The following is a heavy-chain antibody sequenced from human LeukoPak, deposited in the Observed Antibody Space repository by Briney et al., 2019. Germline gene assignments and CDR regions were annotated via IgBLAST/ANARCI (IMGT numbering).Heavy chain of an antibody. CDR3: ARDLNEDYYGSGKWWFDP. J-gene: IGHJ5*02. Sequence: SETLPLTCTVSGGSISSSSYYWSWIRQPPGKGLEWIGYIYYSGSTNYNPSLKSRVTISVDTSKNQFSLKLSSVTAADTAVYYCARDLNEDYYGSGKWWFDPWGQGTLVTVSS. CDR1: GGSISSSSYY. D-gene: IGHD3-10*01. V-gene: IGHV4-61*01. CDR2: IYYSGST.